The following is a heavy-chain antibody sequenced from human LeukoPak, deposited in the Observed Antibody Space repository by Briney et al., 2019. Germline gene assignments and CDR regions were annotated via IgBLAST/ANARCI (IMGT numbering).Heavy chain of an antibody. CDR3: AREGLRFGAHAFDI. CDR2: IYCSGST. CDR1: GGSISSSSYY. V-gene: IGHV4-39*07. D-gene: IGHD3-10*01. Sequence: PSETLSLTCTVPGGSISSSSYYWGWIRQPPGKGLEWIGSIYCSGSTYYNPSLKSRVTISVDTSKNQFSLKLSSVTAADTAVYYCAREGLRFGAHAFDIWGQGTMVTVSS. J-gene: IGHJ3*02.